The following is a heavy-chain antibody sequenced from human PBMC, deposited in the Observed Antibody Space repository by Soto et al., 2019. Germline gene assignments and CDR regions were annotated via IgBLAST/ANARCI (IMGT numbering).Heavy chain of an antibody. Sequence: EVQLVESGGGLVKPGGSLRLSCAASGFTFSSYSMNWVRQAPGKGLEWVSSISSSSSYIYYADSVKGRFTISRDNAKNSLYLQMNSLRAEDTAVYYCASVRGAAAGTEFDYWGQGTLVTVSS. CDR2: ISSSSSYI. D-gene: IGHD6-13*01. CDR3: ASVRGAAAGTEFDY. CDR1: GFTFSSYS. J-gene: IGHJ4*02. V-gene: IGHV3-21*01.